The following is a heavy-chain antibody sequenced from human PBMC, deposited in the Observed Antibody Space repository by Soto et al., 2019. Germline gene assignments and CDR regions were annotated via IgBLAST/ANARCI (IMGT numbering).Heavy chain of an antibody. CDR3: ARVDYYDSSGLYYYYGMDV. J-gene: IGHJ6*02. CDR1: GGSISSGVYY. CDR2: IYYSGST. V-gene: IGHV4-31*03. Sequence: PSETLSLTCTVSGGSISSGVYYWSWIRQHPGKGLEWIGYIYYSGSTYYNPSLKSRVTISVDTSKNQFSLKLSSVTAADTAVYYCARVDYYDSSGLYYYYGMDVWGQGTTVTVSS. D-gene: IGHD3-22*01.